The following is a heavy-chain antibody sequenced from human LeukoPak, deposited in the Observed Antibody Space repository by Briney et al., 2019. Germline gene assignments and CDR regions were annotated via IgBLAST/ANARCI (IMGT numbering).Heavy chain of an antibody. V-gene: IGHV3-30-3*01. D-gene: IGHD3-22*01. CDR1: GFTFSSYA. CDR3: ARGKAGGTMIVVAD. J-gene: IGHJ4*02. CDR2: ISYDGSNT. Sequence: QPGGSLRLSCAASGFTFSSYAMHWVRQAPGKGLEWVAVISYDGSNTYYADSVKGRFTISRDNSKNTLYLQINSLRAEDMAVYYCARGKAGGTMIVVADWGQGTLVTVSS.